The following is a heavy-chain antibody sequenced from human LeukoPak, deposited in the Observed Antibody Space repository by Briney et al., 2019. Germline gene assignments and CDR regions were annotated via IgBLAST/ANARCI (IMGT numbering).Heavy chain of an antibody. D-gene: IGHD2-15*01. J-gene: IGHJ4*02. CDR1: GGSISSYY. V-gene: IGHV4-59*08. CDR2: IYYSGST. Sequence: SETLSLTCTVSGGSISSYYWSWIRQPPGKGLEWIGYIYYSGSTDYNPSLKSRVTISVDTSKNQFSLKLSSVTAADTSVYYCARQNLDCSGGSCYGKYYFDYWGQGTLVTVSS. CDR3: ARQNLDCSGGSCYGKYYFDY.